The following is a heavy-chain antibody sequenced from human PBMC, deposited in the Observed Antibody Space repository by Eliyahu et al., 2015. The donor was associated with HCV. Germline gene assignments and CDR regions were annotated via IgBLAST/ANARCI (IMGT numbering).Heavy chain of an antibody. V-gene: IGHV3-23*01. Sequence: EVQLLESGGGLVQPGGSLKLSCAVSXFTLXSXDMXWVRXAPGKGLEWVSAMVTSSAYTYYADSVKGRFTISRDNSKNILSLQMSSLRAEDTAMYYCAKAQSGRSNFDHWGQGTLVTVSS. J-gene: IGHJ4*02. CDR3: AKAQSGRSNFDH. CDR2: MVTSSAYT. CDR1: XFTLXSXD. D-gene: IGHD5-12*01.